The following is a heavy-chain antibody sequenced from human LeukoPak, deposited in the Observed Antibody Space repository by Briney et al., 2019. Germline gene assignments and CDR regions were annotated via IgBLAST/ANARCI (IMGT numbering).Heavy chain of an antibody. D-gene: IGHD3-3*01. CDR1: GFTFNSYE. V-gene: IGHV3-21*01. CDR2: ITSSSSHI. J-gene: IGHJ6*02. Sequence: PGGSLRLSCAASGFTFNSYETNWVRQAPGKGLEWVSSITSSSSHIYYADSVKGRFTISRDNAKNSLYLQMNSLRAEDTAVYFCARDRSEYDYYYYYGMDVWGQGTTVTVSS. CDR3: ARDRSEYDYYYYYGMDV.